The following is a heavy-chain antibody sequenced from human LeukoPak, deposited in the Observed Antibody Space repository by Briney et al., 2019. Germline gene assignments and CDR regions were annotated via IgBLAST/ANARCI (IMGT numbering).Heavy chain of an antibody. D-gene: IGHD5-18*01. Sequence: SETLSLTCTISGYSISSGYYWSWIRQPPGKGLEWIGYIYYSGSTNYNPSLKSRVTISVDTSKNQFSLKLSSVTAADTAVYYCARVGYSYGGPYYFDYWGQGTLVTVSS. CDR2: IYYSGST. V-gene: IGHV4-61*01. CDR1: GYSISSGYY. J-gene: IGHJ4*02. CDR3: ARVGYSYGGPYYFDY.